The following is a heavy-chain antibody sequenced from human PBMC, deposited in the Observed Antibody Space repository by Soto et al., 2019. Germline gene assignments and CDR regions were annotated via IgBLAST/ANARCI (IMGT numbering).Heavy chain of an antibody. Sequence: EVQLVESGGGLVQPGRSLRLSCAASGFTFDDYAMHWVRRVPGKGLEWVSGISWNSNIIGYADSVKGRFTISRDNAKNPRYLQMNSLRPEDTALYYCAKGGPDGFCRGGRCYFDYWGQGTLVTVSS. V-gene: IGHV3-9*01. D-gene: IGHD2-15*01. CDR1: GFTFDDYA. CDR2: ISWNSNII. CDR3: AKGGPDGFCRGGRCYFDY. J-gene: IGHJ4*02.